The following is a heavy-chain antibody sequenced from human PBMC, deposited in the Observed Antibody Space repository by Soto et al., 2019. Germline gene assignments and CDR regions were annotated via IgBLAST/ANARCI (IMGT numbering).Heavy chain of an antibody. CDR1: GFTFSSHA. Sequence: QVQLVESGGGVVQPGRSLRLFCAASGFTFSSHAMNWVRQAPGKGLEWVALIWNAGNNKYYADAGSVKGRFTISRDNSRNTLYLEMNSVRADDTGVYYCARGPDYSNFGYFDYWGQGTLVTVSS. CDR3: ARGPDYSNFGYFDY. D-gene: IGHD4-4*01. V-gene: IGHV3-33*01. J-gene: IGHJ4*02. CDR2: IWNAGNNK.